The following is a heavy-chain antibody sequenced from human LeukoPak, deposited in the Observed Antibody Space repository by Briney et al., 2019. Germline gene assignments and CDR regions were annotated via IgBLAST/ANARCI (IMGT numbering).Heavy chain of an antibody. D-gene: IGHD4-11*01. J-gene: IGHJ4*02. CDR2: IKNKADGGTT. CDR1: GFPLSNAW. Sequence: AGGSLTLSCAASGFPLSNAWMNWVRQAPGKGLEWVARIKNKADGGTTDYAAPVKGRFTISRDDSKNTLYLQMNSLKMEDTAVYYCTTVALYSNRNADYWGQGTLVTVSS. V-gene: IGHV3-15*01. CDR3: TTVALYSNRNADY.